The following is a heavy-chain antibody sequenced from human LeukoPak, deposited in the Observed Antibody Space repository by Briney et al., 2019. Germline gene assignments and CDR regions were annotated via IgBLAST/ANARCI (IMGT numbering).Heavy chain of an antibody. CDR3: ARAVPYCSSTSCYHTHFDY. V-gene: IGHV7-4-1*02. D-gene: IGHD2-2*01. Sequence: ASVKVSCKASGYTFTSYAMNWVRQAPGQGLEWMGWINTNTGNPTYAQGFTVRFVFSLDTSVSTAYLQISSLKAEDTAVYYCARAVPYCSSTSCYHTHFDYWGQGTLVTVSS. CDR1: GYTFTSYA. CDR2: INTNTGNP. J-gene: IGHJ4*02.